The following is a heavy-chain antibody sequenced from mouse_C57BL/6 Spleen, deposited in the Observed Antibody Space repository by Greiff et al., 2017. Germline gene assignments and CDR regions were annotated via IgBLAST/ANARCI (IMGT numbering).Heavy chain of an antibody. J-gene: IGHJ2*01. V-gene: IGHV1-81*01. CDR2: IYPRSGNT. CDR1: GYTFTSYG. CDR3: ARSDYSKEYYFDY. D-gene: IGHD2-5*01. Sequence: QVQLQQSGAELARPGASVKLSCKDSGYTFTSYGISWVKQRTGQGLEWIGEIYPRSGNTYYNEKFKGKATLTADKSSSTAYMELRSLTSEDSAVYFCARSDYSKEYYFDYWGQGTTLTVSS.